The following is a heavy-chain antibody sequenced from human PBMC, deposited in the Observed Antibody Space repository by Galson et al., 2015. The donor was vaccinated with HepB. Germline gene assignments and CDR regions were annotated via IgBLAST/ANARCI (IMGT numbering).Heavy chain of an antibody. Sequence: SLRLSCAASGFTFSNYSMNWVRQAPGKGLNWLSYISSSTASKYYEDSVKGRFTISRDNAKNSLYLQMNSLRAEDTAVYYCARNRRSDSGSGSFRRQQYYYYAMDVWGRGTTVTVSS. V-gene: IGHV3-48*01. CDR2: ISSSTASK. D-gene: IGHD3-10*01. CDR3: ARNRRSDSGSGSFRRQQYYYYAMDV. J-gene: IGHJ6*02. CDR1: GFTFSNYS.